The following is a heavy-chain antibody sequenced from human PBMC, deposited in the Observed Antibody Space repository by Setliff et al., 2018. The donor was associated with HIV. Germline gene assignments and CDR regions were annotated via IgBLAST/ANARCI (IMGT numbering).Heavy chain of an antibody. CDR3: ARDPYPYFDYGDWYFDL. CDR1: GFTLRSYW. CDR2: IKQDGSET. J-gene: IGHJ2*01. D-gene: IGHD4-17*01. V-gene: IGHV3-7*01. Sequence: PGGSLRLSCAASGFTLRSYWMSWVRQAPGKGLEWVANIKQDGSETYYVDSVKGRFTISRDNAKNSLYLQMNSLRAEDTAVYYCARDPYPYFDYGDWYFDLWGRGTLVTVSS.